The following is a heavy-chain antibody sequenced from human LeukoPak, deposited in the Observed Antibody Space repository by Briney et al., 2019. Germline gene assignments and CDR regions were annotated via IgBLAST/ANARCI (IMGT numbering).Heavy chain of an antibody. Sequence: SQTLSLTCAVSGGSFSNGGYCWSWIRQPPGKGLEWIGYIYYSGSTYYNPSLKSRVTISVDTSKNQFSLKLSSVTAADTAVYYCASFSLSGSYFGGYWGQGTLVTVSS. CDR3: ASFSLSGSYFGGY. CDR2: IYYSGST. D-gene: IGHD1-26*01. J-gene: IGHJ4*02. V-gene: IGHV4-31*11. CDR1: GGSFSNGGYC.